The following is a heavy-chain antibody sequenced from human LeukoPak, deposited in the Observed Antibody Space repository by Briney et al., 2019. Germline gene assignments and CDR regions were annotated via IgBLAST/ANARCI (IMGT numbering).Heavy chain of an antibody. CDR1: GFTFRSYA. V-gene: IGHV3-30-3*01. Sequence: PGRSLRLPCAGSGFTFRSYAMHWVRQAPGKGLEWVAVISYDGSNKDYADSVKGRFTISRDNSKNTLFLQMNSLRAEDTAVYYCAREIFNGFDIWGQGTMVTVSS. J-gene: IGHJ3*02. CDR2: ISYDGSNK. CDR3: AREIFNGFDI.